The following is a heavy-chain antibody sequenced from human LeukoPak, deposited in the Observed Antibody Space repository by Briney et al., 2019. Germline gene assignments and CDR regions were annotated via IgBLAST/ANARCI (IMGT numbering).Heavy chain of an antibody. CDR1: GFTFSSYS. J-gene: IGHJ4*02. D-gene: IGHD2-2*01. V-gene: IGHV3-21*01. CDR2: ICISSSYI. CDR3: ATGVVVRFYFDY. Sequence: GGSLRLSCAASGFTFSSYSMNWVRQAPGKGLEWVSSICISSSYIYYANSVKGRFTISRDNAKNSLYLQMNSLRAEDTAVYYCATGVVVRFYFDYWGQGTLVTVSS.